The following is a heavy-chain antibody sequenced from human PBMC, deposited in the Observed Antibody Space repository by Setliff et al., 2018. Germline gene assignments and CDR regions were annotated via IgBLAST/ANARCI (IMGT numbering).Heavy chain of an antibody. D-gene: IGHD2-8*01. CDR2: FAGGPAGGNT. V-gene: IGHV3-23*01. J-gene: IGHJ4*02. Sequence: GGSLRLSCVGSGITFSSYDMSWVRLAPGRGLEWVSVFAGGPAGGNTFYADSVRGRFTISRDTSKNTLFLQMDRLRAEDTALYYCAPHPNLNGDYWGQGTLVTVSS. CDR3: APHPNLNGDY. CDR1: GITFSSYD.